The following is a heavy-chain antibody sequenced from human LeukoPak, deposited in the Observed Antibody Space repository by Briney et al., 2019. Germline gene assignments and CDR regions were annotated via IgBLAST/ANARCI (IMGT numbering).Heavy chain of an antibody. D-gene: IGHD5-18*01. Sequence: PSETLSLTCAVYGGSFSGYYWSWIRQPPGKGLEWIGEINHSGSTNYNPSLKSRVTISVDTSKNQLSLKLSSVTAADTAVYYCARADTAMVPGYWGQGTLVTVSS. J-gene: IGHJ4*02. CDR3: ARADTAMVPGY. V-gene: IGHV4-34*01. CDR2: INHSGST. CDR1: GGSFSGYY.